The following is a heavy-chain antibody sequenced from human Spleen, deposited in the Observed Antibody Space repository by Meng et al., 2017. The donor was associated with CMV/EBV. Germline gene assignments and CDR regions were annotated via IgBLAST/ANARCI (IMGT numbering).Heavy chain of an antibody. D-gene: IGHD2-2*01. Sequence: NYTVTWVRQAPAQGLKWMGKVIPIFGIVDYTQKFQSRIRFTADKSTSTAYMELSSLRSEDTAVYYCASLFCSNDTCYAERLAWFDPWGQGTLVTVSS. J-gene: IGHJ5*02. V-gene: IGHV1-69*02. CDR3: ASLFCSNDTCYAERLAWFDP. CDR1: NYT. CDR2: VIPIFGIV.